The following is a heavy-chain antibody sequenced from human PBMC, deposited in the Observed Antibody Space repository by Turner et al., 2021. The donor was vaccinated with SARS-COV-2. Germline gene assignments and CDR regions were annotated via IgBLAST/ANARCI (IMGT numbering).Heavy chain of an antibody. CDR2: IQQDGSEK. CDR1: GFTFSSYW. CDR3: ARDLLGYSYGSDY. V-gene: IGHV3-7*03. J-gene: IGHJ4*02. Sequence: EVQLVESGGGLVEAGGSLRLSCAASGFTFSSYWMTWVRQTPGKGLEWVANIQQDGSEKYYVDSVKGRFTISRDNAKNSLYLQMNSLRAEDTAVYYCARDLLGYSYGSDYWGQGTLVTVSS. D-gene: IGHD5-18*01.